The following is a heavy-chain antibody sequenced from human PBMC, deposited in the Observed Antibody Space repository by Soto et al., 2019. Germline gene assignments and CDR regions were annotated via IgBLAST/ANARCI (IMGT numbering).Heavy chain of an antibody. CDR2: IYYSGST. J-gene: IGHJ4*02. CDR1: GGSISSYY. CDR3: ARAMTTVTSLDY. D-gene: IGHD4-17*01. V-gene: IGHV4-59*01. Sequence: SETLSLTCTVSGGSISSYYWSWIRQPPGKGLEWIGYIYYSGSTNYNPSLKSRVSISVDTSKKQFSLKLSSVSAADTAVYYCARAMTTVTSLDYWGQGTLVTVSS.